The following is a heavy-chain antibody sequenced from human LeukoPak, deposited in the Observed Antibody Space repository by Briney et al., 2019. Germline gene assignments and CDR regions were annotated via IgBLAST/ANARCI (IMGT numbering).Heavy chain of an antibody. CDR2: INPNSGGT. CDR1: GYTFTGYY. Sequence: GASVNVSCKASGYTFTGYYMHWVRQAPGQGLEWMGWINPNSGGTNYAQKFQGRVTMTRDTSISTAYMELSRLRSDDTAVYYCARDRDYYDSSGYYPAWGQGTLVTVSS. CDR3: ARDRDYYDSSGYYPA. J-gene: IGHJ5*02. V-gene: IGHV1-2*02. D-gene: IGHD3-22*01.